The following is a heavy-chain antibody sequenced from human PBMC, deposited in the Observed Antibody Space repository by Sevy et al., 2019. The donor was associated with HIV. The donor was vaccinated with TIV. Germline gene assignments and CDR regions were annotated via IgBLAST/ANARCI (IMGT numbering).Heavy chain of an antibody. CDR3: VRADPAQHFDS. Sequence: ASVKVSCKASGDTFTRHYMHWVRQAPGQGLEWMGIIDPSGDNANYTQKFQGRLTMTRDTSTSPAYMELSSLRSEDTAVYYCVRADPAQHFDSWGQGTLVTVSS. V-gene: IGHV1-46*01. CDR2: IDPSGDNA. CDR1: GDTFTRHY. J-gene: IGHJ4*02.